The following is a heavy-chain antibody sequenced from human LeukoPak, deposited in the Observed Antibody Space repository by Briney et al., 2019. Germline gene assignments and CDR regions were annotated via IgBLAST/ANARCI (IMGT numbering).Heavy chain of an antibody. D-gene: IGHD3-22*01. CDR3: AREDYYDSSGPFY. V-gene: IGHV3-7*01. J-gene: IGHJ4*02. CDR2: KKQDGSEK. Sequence: PGGSLRLSCAASGFTFSSYWMSWVRQAPGKGLEGVANKKQDGSEKYYVDSVKGRFPISRDHAKNSLYLQMNSLRAEDTAVYYCAREDYYDSSGPFYWGQGTLVTVSS. CDR1: GFTFSSYW.